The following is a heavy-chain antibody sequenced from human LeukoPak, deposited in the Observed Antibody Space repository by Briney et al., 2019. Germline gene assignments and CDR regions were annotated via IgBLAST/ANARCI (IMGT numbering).Heavy chain of an antibody. CDR3: ARDLSFRFED. CDR1: GDSFSSNSAA. Sequence: SQTLSLTCAVSGDSFSSNSAAWNWSRQAPAGGLEWVVRTYYRTKLYHDYAGSVKSRITIKPEKSNNQFSLQLNPVTPEDTAVYYCARDLSFRFEDWGRGTLVTVSS. D-gene: IGHD2/OR15-2a*01. J-gene: IGHJ4*02. V-gene: IGHV6-1*01. CDR2: TYYRTKLYH.